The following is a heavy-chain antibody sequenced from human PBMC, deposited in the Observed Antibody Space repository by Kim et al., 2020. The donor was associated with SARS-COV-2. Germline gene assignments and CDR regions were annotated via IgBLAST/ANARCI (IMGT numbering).Heavy chain of an antibody. V-gene: IGHV1-3*01. CDR3: ARRGSGHGLDV. J-gene: IGHJ6*02. D-gene: IGHD6-25*01. CDR2: K. Sequence: KGYSQKLQERVTLTRDTFASTVYMELSSLMSEDTAVYYCARRGSGHGLDVWGQGTTVTVSS.